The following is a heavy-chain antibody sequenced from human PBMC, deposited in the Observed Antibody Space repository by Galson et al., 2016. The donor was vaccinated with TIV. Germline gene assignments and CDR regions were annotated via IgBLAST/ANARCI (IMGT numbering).Heavy chain of an antibody. V-gene: IGHV1-2*02. D-gene: IGHD3-22*01. CDR2: INPDTGGT. Sequence: SVKVSCKASRYTFNDYYIHWVRQAPGQGLESMGWINPDTGGTRYVGKFQGRVAMTREASISTAYMDLSRLRSDDTAVYYCARGASDSRGFDFWGQGTLVSVSS. CDR1: RYTFNDYY. CDR3: ARGASDSRGFDF. J-gene: IGHJ4*02.